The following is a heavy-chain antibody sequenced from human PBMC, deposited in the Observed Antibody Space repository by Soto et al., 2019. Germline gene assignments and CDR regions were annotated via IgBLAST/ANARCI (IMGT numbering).Heavy chain of an antibody. CDR2: MYSGDGT. V-gene: IGHV3-66*01. CDR3: ARDPGVNWA. J-gene: IGHJ6*04. Sequence: EVQLVESGGGLVQPGGSLRLSCVASGFTVSNNYMTWVRQAPGKGLEWVSNMYSGDGTYYTDSVKGRFTISRDSSTNTLYLQMDSVRAEDTAVYYCARDPGVNWAWGKGTTVTVSS. CDR1: GFTVSNNY. D-gene: IGHD2-8*01.